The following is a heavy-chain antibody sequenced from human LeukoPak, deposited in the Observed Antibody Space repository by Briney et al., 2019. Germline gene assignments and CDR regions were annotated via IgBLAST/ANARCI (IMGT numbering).Heavy chain of an antibody. D-gene: IGHD3-10*01. CDR1: GFTFSSYS. CDR2: ISSSSSYI. V-gene: IGHV3-21*01. J-gene: IGHJ4*02. CDR3: ARDASDYYFDY. Sequence: GGSLRLSCAASGFTFSSYSMNWVRQAPGKGLEWVSSISSSSSYIYYADSVKVRFTISRDNAKNSLYLQMNSLRAEDTAVYYCARDASDYYFDYWGQGTLVTVSS.